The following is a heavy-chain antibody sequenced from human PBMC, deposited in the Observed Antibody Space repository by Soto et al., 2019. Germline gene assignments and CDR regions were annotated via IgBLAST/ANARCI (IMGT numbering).Heavy chain of an antibody. CDR3: ARDLWGYCGTDCYPLDV. CDR2: IYYRGNT. D-gene: IGHD2-21*02. Sequence: SETLSLTCTVSGGSISSYYWSWIRQPPGKGLEWIGYIYYRGNTNYNPSLKSRVTISVDTSKNQFSLKLNSVTAADTAVYYCARDLWGYCGTDCYPLDVWGQGTTVTVSS. CDR1: GGSISSYY. V-gene: IGHV4-59*01. J-gene: IGHJ6*02.